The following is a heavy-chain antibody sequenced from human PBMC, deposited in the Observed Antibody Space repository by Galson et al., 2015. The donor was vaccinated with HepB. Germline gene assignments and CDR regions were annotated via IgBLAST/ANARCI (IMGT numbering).Heavy chain of an antibody. CDR3: AREEGRPYAMDV. D-gene: IGHD2-2*01. Sequence: SVKVSCKASGGTFTTSALAWVRQAPGQGLEWMGGIVPLFGTAKIAQKFQGRVAITADESTNTVFLDLSSLTSEDTAIYYCAREEGRPYAMDVWGQGTTVTVSS. CDR1: GGTFTTSA. J-gene: IGHJ6*02. V-gene: IGHV1-69*13. CDR2: IVPLFGTA.